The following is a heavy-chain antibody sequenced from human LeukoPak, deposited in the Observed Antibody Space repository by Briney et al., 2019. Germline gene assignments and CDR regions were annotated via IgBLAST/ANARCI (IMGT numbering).Heavy chain of an antibody. CDR2: ISYDGSNK. V-gene: IGHV3-30*03. Sequence: QAGGSLRLSCAASESIVSGNYMTWVRQAPGKGLEWVAAISYDGSNKYYADSVEGRFTISRDNSKNTVYLQMNSLRAEDTAVFYCARGSSGIFSPFDWWGQGTLVTVSS. J-gene: IGHJ4*02. CDR3: ARGSSGIFSPFDW. CDR1: ESIVSGNY. D-gene: IGHD1-26*01.